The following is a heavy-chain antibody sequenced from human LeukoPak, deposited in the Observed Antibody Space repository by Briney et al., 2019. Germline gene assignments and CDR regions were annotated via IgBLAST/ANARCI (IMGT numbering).Heavy chain of an antibody. Sequence: PSETLSLTCTVSGGSISSGGYYWSWIRQHPGKGLEWIGYIYYSGSTFHNPSLKSRFTISVDTSKNQFSLRLNSVTAADTAVYYCARERQWLYYFDYWGQGTLVTVSS. J-gene: IGHJ4*02. CDR1: GGSISSGGYY. CDR3: ARERQWLYYFDY. D-gene: IGHD6-19*01. V-gene: IGHV4-31*03. CDR2: IYYSGST.